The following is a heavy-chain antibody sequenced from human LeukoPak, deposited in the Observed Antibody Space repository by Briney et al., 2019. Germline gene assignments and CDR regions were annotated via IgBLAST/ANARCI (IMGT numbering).Heavy chain of an antibody. CDR1: GFAFSNFA. CDR2: VSYEGTIK. J-gene: IGHJ5*01. Sequence: GGSLRLSCAASGFAFSNFAMHWVRQAPGKGLEWVAVVSYEGTIKYYSDSAEGRFTISRDNSANIISLQMNNLTTEDTAVYYCARGPPYGSRSDFLDSWGQGTQVTVSS. D-gene: IGHD3-10*01. V-gene: IGHV3-30*14. CDR3: ARGPPYGSRSDFLDS.